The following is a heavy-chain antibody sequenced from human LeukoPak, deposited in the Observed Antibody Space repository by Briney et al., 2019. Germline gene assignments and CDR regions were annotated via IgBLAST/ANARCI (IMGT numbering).Heavy chain of an antibody. D-gene: IGHD2-2*01. CDR3: ARAKMLGYCSSTSCPGPYFDY. CDR2: ISAYNGNT. J-gene: IGHJ4*02. CDR1: GGTFSNYA. V-gene: IGHV1-18*01. Sequence: ASVKVSCKASGGTFSNYAINWVRQAPGQGLEWMGWISAYNGNTNYAQKLQGRVTMTTDTSTSTAYMELRSLRSDDTAVYYCARAKMLGYCSSTSCPGPYFDYWGQGTLVTVSS.